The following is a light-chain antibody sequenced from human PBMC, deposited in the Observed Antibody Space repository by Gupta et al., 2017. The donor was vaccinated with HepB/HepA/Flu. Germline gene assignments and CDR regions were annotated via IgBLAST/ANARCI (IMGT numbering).Light chain of an antibody. CDR2: TTN. J-gene: IGLJ3*02. CDR1: SSNIGSNT. V-gene: IGLV1-44*01. CDR3: AAWDDSLNGWV. Sequence: QSVLTQPPSASGTPGQRVTISCSGSSSNIGSNTVNWYHQLPGTAPKLLIYTTNQRPSGVPDRFSGSKSGTSASLAISGLQSEDEADYYCAAWDDSLNGWVFGGGTKLTVL.